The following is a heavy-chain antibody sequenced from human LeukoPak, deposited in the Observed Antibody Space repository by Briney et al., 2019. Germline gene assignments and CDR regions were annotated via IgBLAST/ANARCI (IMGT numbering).Heavy chain of an antibody. V-gene: IGHV3-11*03. D-gene: IGHD2-15*01. CDR2: ISSSSIYS. CDR1: GFTFSDYY. Sequence: GASLRLSCAASGFTFSDYYMSLIRQAPGKGLEWVSYISSSSIYSNYADYLNGRFTISRAHAKNSLYLQINTLNAEDTAVSYLASVDRYCSGGSCYDNYYFDYWGQGTLVTVSS. J-gene: IGHJ4*02. CDR3: ASVDRYCSGGSCYDNYYFDY.